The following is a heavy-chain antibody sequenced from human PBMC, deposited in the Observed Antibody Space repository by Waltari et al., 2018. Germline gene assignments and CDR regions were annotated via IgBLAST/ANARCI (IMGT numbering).Heavy chain of an antibody. CDR2: IRWDGGST. D-gene: IGHD2-21*01. CDR1: GFTFADYA. V-gene: IGHV3-43D*03. J-gene: IGHJ4*02. Sequence: EVQLVESGGVVVQPGGSLRLSCAASGFTFADYALPWVRQAPGKGLEWVSRIRWDGGSTYYADSVKCRFTISRDNSKNSLYLQMNSLRAEDTALYYCAKAYCGGDCYPVGYWGQGTLVTVSS. CDR3: AKAYCGGDCYPVGY.